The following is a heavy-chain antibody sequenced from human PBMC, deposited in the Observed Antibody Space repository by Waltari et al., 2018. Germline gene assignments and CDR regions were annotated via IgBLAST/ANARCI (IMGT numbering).Heavy chain of an antibody. V-gene: IGHV3-30*18. Sequence: QVQLVESGGGVVQPGMSLRLSCAASGFSLSHFGMHWVRQAPGQGREWGALASFDGSTINYADSVRGRFTISKDNSKNTLYLEINTLRVDDTAIYYCAKDAFANTYLDHWGQGTLVTVSS. CDR1: GFSLSHFG. CDR3: AKDAFANTYLDH. CDR2: ASFDGSTI. D-gene: IGHD2-21*01. J-gene: IGHJ5*02.